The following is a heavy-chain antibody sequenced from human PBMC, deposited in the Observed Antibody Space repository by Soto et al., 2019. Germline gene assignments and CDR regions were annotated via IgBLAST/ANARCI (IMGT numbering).Heavy chain of an antibody. J-gene: IGHJ4*02. CDR2: IYYSGST. CDR1: GGSISSGGYY. Sequence: SETLSLTCTVSGGSISSGGYYWSWIRQHPGKGLEWIGYIYYSGSTYYNPSLKSRVTISVDTSKNQFSLKLSSVTAADTAVYYCARGRMVRGVSPNYFAYWGQGTLVTVS. D-gene: IGHD3-10*01. CDR3: ARGRMVRGVSPNYFAY. V-gene: IGHV4-31*03.